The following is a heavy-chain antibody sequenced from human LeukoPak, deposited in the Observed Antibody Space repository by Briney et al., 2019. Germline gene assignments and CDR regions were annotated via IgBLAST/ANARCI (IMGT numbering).Heavy chain of an antibody. D-gene: IGHD6-19*01. CDR1: GYTFTGYY. Sequence: ASVKVSCKASGYTFTGYYMHWVRQAPGQGLEWMGWINPNSGGTNYAQKFQGRVTMTRDTSISTAYMELSRLRSDDTAVYYCARDYSSGWSTQFDYWGQGTLVTVSS. V-gene: IGHV1-2*02. CDR2: INPNSGGT. CDR3: ARDYSSGWSTQFDY. J-gene: IGHJ4*02.